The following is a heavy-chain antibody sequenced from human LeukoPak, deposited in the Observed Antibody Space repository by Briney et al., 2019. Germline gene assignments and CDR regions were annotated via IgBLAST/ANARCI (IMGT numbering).Heavy chain of an antibody. D-gene: IGHD4-23*01. CDR1: GGSISSYY. CDR2: IYYSGST. J-gene: IGHJ1*01. V-gene: IGHV4-59*01. CDR3: ARHYGGNQFFQH. Sequence: SETLSLTCTVSGGSISSYYWSWIRQPPGKGLEWIGYIYYSGSTNYNPSLKSRVTISVDTSKNQFSLKLSSVTAADTAVYYCARHYGGNQFFQHWGQGTLVTVSS.